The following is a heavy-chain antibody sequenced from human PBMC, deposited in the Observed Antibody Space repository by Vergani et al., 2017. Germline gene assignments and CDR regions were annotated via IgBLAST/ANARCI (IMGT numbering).Heavy chain of an antibody. Sequence: EVQLVESGGGLVKPGGSLRLSCAASGFTFSSYSMNWVRQAPGKGLEWVSYISSSSSTIYYADSVKGRFTISRDNAKNSLYLQMNSLRAEDTAVYYCARALWGYYADFDYWGQGTLVTVSS. V-gene: IGHV3-48*04. CDR1: GFTFSSYS. D-gene: IGHD3-22*01. CDR2: ISSSSSTI. J-gene: IGHJ4*02. CDR3: ARALWGYYADFDY.